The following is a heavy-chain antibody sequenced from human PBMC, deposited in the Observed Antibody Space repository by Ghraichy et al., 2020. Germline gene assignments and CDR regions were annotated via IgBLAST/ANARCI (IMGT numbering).Heavy chain of an antibody. CDR2: ISYDGSNK. Sequence: GGSLRLSCAASGFTFSSYAMHWVRQAPGKGLEWVAVISYDGSNKYYVDSVKGRFTISRDNSKNTLYLQMNSLRAEDTAVYYCARTGSSWSYYYYYGMDVWGQGTTVTVSS. CDR3: ARTGSSWSYYYYYGMDV. CDR1: GFTFSSYA. V-gene: IGHV3-30*04. D-gene: IGHD6-13*01. J-gene: IGHJ6*02.